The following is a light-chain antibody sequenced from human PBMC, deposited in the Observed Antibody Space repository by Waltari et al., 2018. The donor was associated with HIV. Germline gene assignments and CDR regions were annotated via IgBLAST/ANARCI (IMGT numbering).Light chain of an antibody. Sequence: SYVLTQPPSVSVAPGQTARITCGGNNIGSKSVHWYQQKPGQAPVLVVYDDSDRPSGFPERFSGSNSGTTATLTISRVEAGDEADYYCQVWDSSSDLVFGGGTKLTVL. V-gene: IGLV3-21*02. CDR3: QVWDSSSDLV. CDR2: DDS. CDR1: NIGSKS. J-gene: IGLJ3*02.